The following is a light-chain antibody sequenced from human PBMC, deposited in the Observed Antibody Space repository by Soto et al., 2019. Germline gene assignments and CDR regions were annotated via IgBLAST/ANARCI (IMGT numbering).Light chain of an antibody. Sequence: DIQMTQSPSSLSASVGDRVTITCRASQSISNFLNWYQQKPGKPPKLLIYAASSLRSGVTSRFSGSGSGTDFTLTISSLQREDFATYVCQQSYSSPWTFGQGTKVEIK. CDR3: QQSYSSPWT. CDR2: AAS. J-gene: IGKJ1*01. CDR1: QSISNF. V-gene: IGKV1-39*01.